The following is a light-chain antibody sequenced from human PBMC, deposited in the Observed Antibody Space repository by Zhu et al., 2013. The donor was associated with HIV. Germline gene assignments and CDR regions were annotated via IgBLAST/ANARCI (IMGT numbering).Light chain of an antibody. Sequence: EIVLTQSPGTMSLSPGERATLSCRASQSVTSSHLAWYQQKPGQAPRLLIHSSSDRATGIPDRFSGSGSGRDFTLTISRLEPEDSGLYYCQQYGSTFTWTFGQGTKVEIK. V-gene: IGKV3-20*01. J-gene: IGKJ1*01. CDR3: QQYGSTFTWT. CDR1: QSVTSSH. CDR2: SSS.